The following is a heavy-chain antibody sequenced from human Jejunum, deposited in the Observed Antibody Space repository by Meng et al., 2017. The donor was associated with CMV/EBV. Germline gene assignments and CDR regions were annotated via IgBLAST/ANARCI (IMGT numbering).Heavy chain of an antibody. J-gene: IGHJ4*02. CDR2: ISSGSSFK. Sequence: ASGFNFSSYAMTWVRQAPGTGLELVSSISSGSSFKFSSNSVKGRFTVSRDNAQNYLYLQMDSLRAEDTAVYYCARDRGWTADVDYWGQGTLVTVSS. D-gene: IGHD3/OR15-3a*01. CDR3: ARDRGWTADVDY. V-gene: IGHV3-21*06. CDR1: GFNFSSYA.